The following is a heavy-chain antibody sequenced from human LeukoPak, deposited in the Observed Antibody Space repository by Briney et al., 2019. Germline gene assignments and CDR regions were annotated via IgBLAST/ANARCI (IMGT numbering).Heavy chain of an antibody. Sequence: SETLSLTCAVYGGSFSGYYWSWIRQPPGKGLEWIGEINHSGSTNYNPSLKSRGTISVDTSKNQFSLKLSSVTAADTAVYYCAGLPYCSGGSCYSVYFDYWGQGTLVTVSS. CDR1: GGSFSGYY. V-gene: IGHV4-34*01. CDR2: INHSGST. CDR3: AGLPYCSGGSCYSVYFDY. D-gene: IGHD2-15*01. J-gene: IGHJ4*02.